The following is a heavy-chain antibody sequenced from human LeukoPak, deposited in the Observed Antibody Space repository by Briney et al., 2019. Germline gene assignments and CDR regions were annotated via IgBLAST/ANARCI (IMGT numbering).Heavy chain of an antibody. D-gene: IGHD2-21*01. J-gene: IGHJ3*02. V-gene: IGHV4-59*01. CDR3: ARGLPGYSGGDDAFDI. Sequence: SETLSLTRTVSGGSISSYYWSWFWQPPGKGLEWIGYIYYSGSTDYNPSLKSRLTISVDTSRNQFSLKLSSVTAADTTVYYCARGLPGYSGGDDAFDIWGPGTMVTVSS. CDR2: IYYSGST. CDR1: GGSISSYY.